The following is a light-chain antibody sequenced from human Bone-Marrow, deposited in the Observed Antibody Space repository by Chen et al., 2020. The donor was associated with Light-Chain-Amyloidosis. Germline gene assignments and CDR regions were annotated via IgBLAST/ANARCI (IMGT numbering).Light chain of an antibody. CDR3: QSADSSGTYEVI. CDR2: RDT. Sequence: SYELTQPPSVSVSPGQTARITCSGDDLPTKYAYWYQQKPGQAPVLVIPRDTERPSGISERFSGSSSGTTATLTISGVQAEDEADYHCQSADSSGTYEVIFGGGIKMTVL. CDR1: DLPTKY. J-gene: IGLJ2*01. V-gene: IGLV3-25*03.